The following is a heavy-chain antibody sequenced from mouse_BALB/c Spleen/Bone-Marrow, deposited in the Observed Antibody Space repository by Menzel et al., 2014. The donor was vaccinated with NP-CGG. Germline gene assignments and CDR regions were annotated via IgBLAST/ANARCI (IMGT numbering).Heavy chain of an antibody. J-gene: IGHJ3*01. CDR3: ARFDDDYWGFAH. CDR1: GYTFTDYN. D-gene: IGHD2-3*01. Sequence: EVQLQQSGPELVKPGASVRISCRASGYTFTDYNMHWVKQSHGESLEWIGYIYPYSGNTAYNQRFKSKATLTVDNSSSTAHMELRSLTSEDSAVYYCARFDDDYWGFAHWGQGTLVTVSA. V-gene: IGHV1S29*02. CDR2: IYPYSGNT.